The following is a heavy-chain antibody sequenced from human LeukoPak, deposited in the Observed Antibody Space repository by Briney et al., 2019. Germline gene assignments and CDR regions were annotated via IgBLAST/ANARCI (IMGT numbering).Heavy chain of an antibody. CDR2: ISSSGSTI. Sequence: GGSLRLSCAASGFTFSSYEMNWVRQAPGKGLEWVSYISSSGSTIYYADSVKGRFTISRDNAKNSLYLQMNSLRAEDTAVYYCARGGIAVAGTGLGYWGQGTLVTVSS. J-gene: IGHJ4*02. V-gene: IGHV3-48*03. D-gene: IGHD6-19*01. CDR1: GFTFSSYE. CDR3: ARGGIAVAGTGLGY.